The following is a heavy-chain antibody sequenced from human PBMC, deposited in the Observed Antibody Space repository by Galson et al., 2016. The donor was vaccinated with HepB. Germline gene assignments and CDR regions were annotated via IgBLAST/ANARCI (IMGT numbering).Heavy chain of an antibody. CDR1: GGSFSGYS. Sequence: SETLSLTCAVYGGSFSGYSWSWIRQPPGKGLEWIGEINHSGSTNYNPSLKSRVSISLDTSKNQFSLKLTSVTAADTAVYYCARGPKWLRGYYYSGMDVWGQGTTVTVSS. D-gene: IGHD5-12*01. CDR3: ARGPKWLRGYYYSGMDV. CDR2: INHSGST. J-gene: IGHJ6*02. V-gene: IGHV4-34*01.